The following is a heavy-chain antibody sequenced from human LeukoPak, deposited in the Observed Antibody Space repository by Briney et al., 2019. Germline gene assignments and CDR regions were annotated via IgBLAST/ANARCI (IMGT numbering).Heavy chain of an antibody. Sequence: GGSLRLSCAASGFTFSDYYMSWIRQAPGKGLGWVSYISSSGSTIYYADSVKGRFTISRDNAKNSLYLQMNSLRAEGTAVYYCARAASFRASPSDSWGQGTLVTVSS. J-gene: IGHJ4*02. CDR2: ISSSGSTI. CDR1: GFTFSDYY. D-gene: IGHD2-15*01. CDR3: ARAASFRASPSDS. V-gene: IGHV3-11*01.